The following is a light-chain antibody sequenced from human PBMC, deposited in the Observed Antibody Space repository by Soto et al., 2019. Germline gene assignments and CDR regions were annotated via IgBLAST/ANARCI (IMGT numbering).Light chain of an antibody. CDR2: GAS. J-gene: IGKJ2*01. Sequence: EIVLTQSPGTLSLSPGERATLSCRASQSVSSSYLAWYQQKPGQAPRLLIYGASSSATGIPDRFSGSGSGTDFTLTISRLEPEDFAVYYGQKYGSLLMDTFGQGTKLEIK. V-gene: IGKV3-20*01. CDR3: QKYGSLLMDT. CDR1: QSVSSSY.